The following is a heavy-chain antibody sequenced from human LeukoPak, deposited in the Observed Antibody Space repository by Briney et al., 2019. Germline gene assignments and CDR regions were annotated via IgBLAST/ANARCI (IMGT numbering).Heavy chain of an antibody. V-gene: IGHV1-2*02. CDR2: INPNSGGT. Sequence: AAVKVSCKASGYTFTGYYMHWVRQAPAQGLDWMGWINPNSGGTNYAQKFQGRVTMTRDTSISTAYMELSRLRSDDTAVYYCARATRIAAAGGGGFEYFEHWGQGTLVTVSS. D-gene: IGHD6-13*01. CDR3: ARATRIAAAGGGGFEYFEH. CDR1: GYTFTGYY. J-gene: IGHJ1*01.